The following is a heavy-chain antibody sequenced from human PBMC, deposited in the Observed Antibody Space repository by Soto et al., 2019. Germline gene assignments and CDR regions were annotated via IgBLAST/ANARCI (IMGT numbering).Heavy chain of an antibody. D-gene: IGHD3-10*01. CDR3: AKSRSIRGIVAEGLDY. V-gene: IGHV3-23*01. CDR2: ITGSGGTA. CDR1: GFTFSNYA. J-gene: IGHJ4*02. Sequence: EVQLLESGGGLVQPGGSLRLSCAASGFTFSNYAMSWVRQAPGQGLEWVSTITGSGGTAYYADSVKGRFTISRDSSENPLYLQMSDLRAEDTAVYHCAKSRSIRGIVAEGLDYWGQGTLVTVSS.